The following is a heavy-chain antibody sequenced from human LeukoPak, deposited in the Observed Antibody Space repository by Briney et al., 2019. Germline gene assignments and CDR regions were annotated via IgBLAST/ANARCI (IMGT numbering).Heavy chain of an antibody. CDR3: ARLLYDRSGYYYFDS. J-gene: IGHJ4*02. V-gene: IGHV4-39*01. CDR1: GGSLSSSSYY. CDR2: IYYSGSP. D-gene: IGHD3-22*01. Sequence: SETLSLTCTVSGGSLSSSSYYWGWIRQPPGTGLEWIGSIYYSGSPYYNPSLKSRVTVSVDTSKNQFSLKLSSVTAADTAVYYCARLLYDRSGYYYFDSWGQGTLVTVSS.